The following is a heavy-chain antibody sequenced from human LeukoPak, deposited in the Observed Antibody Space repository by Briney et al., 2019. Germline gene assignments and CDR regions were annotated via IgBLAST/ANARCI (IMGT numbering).Heavy chain of an antibody. CDR3: ARRGYGSVFDY. J-gene: IGHJ4*02. CDR2: IYYSGST. D-gene: IGHD3-10*01. Sequence: SETLSLTCTVSGGSISSYYWSWIRQPPGKGLEWIGYIYYSGSTNYNPSLKSRVTISVDTSKNQFSLKLSSVTAADTAVYYCARRGYGSVFDYWSQGTLVTVSS. CDR1: GGSISSYY. V-gene: IGHV4-59*08.